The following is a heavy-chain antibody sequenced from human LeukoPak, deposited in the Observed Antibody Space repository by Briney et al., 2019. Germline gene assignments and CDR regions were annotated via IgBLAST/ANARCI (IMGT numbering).Heavy chain of an antibody. V-gene: IGHV3-21*01. D-gene: IGHD1-14*01. CDR3: ARDEPEAFDY. CDR2: ISSSSNYT. CDR1: GFTFDDYA. Sequence: GGSLRLSCAASGFTFDDYAMNWVRQAPGKGLEWVSSISSSSNYTYYADSVKGRFTISRDNAKNSLYLQMNSLRAEDTAVYYCARDEPEAFDYWGQGTLVTVSS. J-gene: IGHJ4*02.